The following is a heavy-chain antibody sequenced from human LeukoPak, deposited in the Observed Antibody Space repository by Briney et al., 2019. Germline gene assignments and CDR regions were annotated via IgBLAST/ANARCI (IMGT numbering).Heavy chain of an antibody. Sequence: GASVKVSCKASGYTFTSYDINWVRQATGQGLEWMGWMNPNSGNTGYAQKFQGRVTITRNTSISTAYMELSSLRSEDTAVYYCARGRMVRGVVVPRGYWFDPWGQGTLVTVSS. V-gene: IGHV1-8*03. J-gene: IGHJ5*02. CDR2: MNPNSGNT. CDR1: GYTFTSYD. CDR3: ARGRMVRGVVVPRGYWFDP. D-gene: IGHD3-10*01.